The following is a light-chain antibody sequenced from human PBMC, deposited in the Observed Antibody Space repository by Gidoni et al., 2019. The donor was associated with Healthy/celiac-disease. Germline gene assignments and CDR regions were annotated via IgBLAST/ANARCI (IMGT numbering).Light chain of an antibody. J-gene: IGKJ3*01. CDR3: QQHGSSTLFT. Sequence: EIVLTQSPCTLSLSPGERATLSCRASQSVSSSYLAWYQQKHGQAPRLLIYGASSSANGIPDRFSGSGSGTDFTTIISRLEHEEFAVYYCQQHGSSTLFTFGHGTKVDIK. CDR2: GAS. V-gene: IGKV3-20*01. CDR1: QSVSSSY.